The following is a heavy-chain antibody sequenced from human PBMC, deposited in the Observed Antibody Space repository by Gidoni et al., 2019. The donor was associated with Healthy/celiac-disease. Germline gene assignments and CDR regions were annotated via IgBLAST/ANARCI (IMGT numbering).Heavy chain of an antibody. CDR3: ARVSNYDSSGYYPLWWY. V-gene: IGHV3-7*01. J-gene: IGHJ4*02. Sequence: EVKLVESGGGLVQPGGSLRLSCAASGFAFSSSWIRGVRPAPGKGLEWVANIKQVGSEKYYVDSVKGRFTISRDNAKNSLYLQMNSLRAEDTAVYYCARVSNYDSSGYYPLWWYWGQGTLVTVSS. D-gene: IGHD3-22*01. CDR1: GFAFSSSW. CDR2: IKQVGSEK.